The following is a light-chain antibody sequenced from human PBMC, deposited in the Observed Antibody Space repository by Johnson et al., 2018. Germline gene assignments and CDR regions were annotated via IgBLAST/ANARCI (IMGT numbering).Light chain of an antibody. Sequence: QSVLTQPPSVSAAPGQKVTISCSGSSSNIGNNYVSWYQQLPGTAPKLLIYENNKRPSGIPDRFSRSKSGTSATLRITGLQTGDEADYYCGTWDSSLSAGNVFGTGTKVTVL. CDR3: GTWDSSLSAGNV. CDR2: ENN. J-gene: IGLJ1*01. V-gene: IGLV1-51*02. CDR1: SSNIGNNY.